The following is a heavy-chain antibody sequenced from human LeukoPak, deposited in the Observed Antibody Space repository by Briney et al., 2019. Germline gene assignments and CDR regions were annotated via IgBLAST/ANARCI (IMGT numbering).Heavy chain of an antibody. CDR2: IWNDGSNK. V-gene: IGHV3-33*06. D-gene: IGHD4-11*01. Sequence: GGSLRLSCATSGFTFSHYGMHWVRQAPGKGLEWVAVIWNDGSNKYYGDSVKGRFTISRDNSKNTLYLQMNSLTVEDAAVYYCAKDAQRGFDYSNSLEHWGQGTLVTVSS. J-gene: IGHJ5*02. CDR1: GFTFSHYG. CDR3: AKDAQRGFDYSNSLEH.